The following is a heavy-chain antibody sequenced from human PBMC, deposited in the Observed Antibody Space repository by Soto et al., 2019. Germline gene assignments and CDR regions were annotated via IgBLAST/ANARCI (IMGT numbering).Heavy chain of an antibody. V-gene: IGHV4-31*03. CDR1: GGSISSGDYF. J-gene: IGHJ5*01. D-gene: IGHD4-4*01. Sequence: QVQLQESGPGLVKPSQTLSLTCTVSGGSISSGDYFWSWIRQYQGKGLEWIGYIYYSGSTYYNRSLNTRVTISLATSKSRFSLKLSSMTAADTAVYYCARGRALYSNYDSWGQGTLVTVSS. CDR3: ARGRALYSNYDS. CDR2: IYYSGST.